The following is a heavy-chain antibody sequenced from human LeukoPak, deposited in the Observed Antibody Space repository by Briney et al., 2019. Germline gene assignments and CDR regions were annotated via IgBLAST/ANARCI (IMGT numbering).Heavy chain of an antibody. Sequence: ASVKVSCKASGYTFTGYYMHWVRQAPGQGLEWMGRINPNSGGTNYAQKFQGRVTMTRDTSISTAYMELSRLRSDDTAVYYCARGSRLRYFDWLFNFDYWGQGTLVTVSS. CDR3: ARGSRLRYFDWLFNFDY. CDR1: GYTFTGYY. J-gene: IGHJ4*02. D-gene: IGHD3-9*01. CDR2: INPNSGGT. V-gene: IGHV1-2*06.